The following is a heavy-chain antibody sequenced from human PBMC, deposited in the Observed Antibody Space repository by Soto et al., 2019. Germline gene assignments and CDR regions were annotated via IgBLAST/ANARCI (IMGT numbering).Heavy chain of an antibody. CDR2: IRNKANSYST. Sequence: GGSLRLSCAASGFTFSAHYMDWVRQAPGKXLEWLGRIRNKANSYSTVYAASVKGRFTISRDDSESSLYLQMNSLKTEDTAVYYCTRVALTTGTTLQARFFDYWGQGTLVTVSS. V-gene: IGHV3-72*01. D-gene: IGHD1-1*01. CDR1: GFTFSAHY. CDR3: TRVALTTGTTLQARFFDY. J-gene: IGHJ4*02.